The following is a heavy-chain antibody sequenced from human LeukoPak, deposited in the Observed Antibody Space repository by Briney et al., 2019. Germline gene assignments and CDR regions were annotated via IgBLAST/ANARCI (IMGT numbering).Heavy chain of an antibody. Sequence: SETLSLTCTVSGGSISSYYWSWIRQPAGKGLEWIGCIYTSGSTNYNPSLKSRVTMSVDTSKNQFSLKLSSVTAADTAVYYCARDEQQLVGDWFDPWGQGTLVTVSS. J-gene: IGHJ5*02. V-gene: IGHV4-4*07. CDR3: ARDEQQLVGDWFDP. CDR2: IYTSGST. D-gene: IGHD6-13*01. CDR1: GGSISSYY.